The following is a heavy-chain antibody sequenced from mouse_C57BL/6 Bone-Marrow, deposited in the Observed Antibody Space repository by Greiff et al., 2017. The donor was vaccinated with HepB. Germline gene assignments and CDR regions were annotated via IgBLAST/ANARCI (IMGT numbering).Heavy chain of an antibody. D-gene: IGHD1-1*02. CDR3: ARGGNYDFDY. CDR1: GYTFTSYW. CDR2: IDPSDSYT. Sequence: QVQLQQPGAELMKPGASVKLSCKASGYTFTSYWMQWVKQRPGQGLEWIGEIDPSDSYTNYNQKFKGKATLTVDTSSSTAYMQLSSLTSEDSAVYYCARGGNYDFDYWGQGTTLTVSS. V-gene: IGHV1-50*01. J-gene: IGHJ2*01.